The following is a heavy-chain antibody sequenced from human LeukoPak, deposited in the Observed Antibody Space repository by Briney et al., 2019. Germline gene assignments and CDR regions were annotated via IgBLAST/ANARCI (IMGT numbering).Heavy chain of an antibody. CDR1: GFTFSDYY. V-gene: IGHV3-11*04. Sequence: PGGSLRLSCAASGFTFSDYYMSWIRQAPGKGLEWVSYISSSGSTIYYADSVKGRFTISRENAKNSLYLQMNSLRAEDTAVYYCARYEDDYGDYAIDYWGQGTLVTVSS. CDR3: ARYEDDYGDYAIDY. CDR2: ISSSGSTI. D-gene: IGHD4-17*01. J-gene: IGHJ4*02.